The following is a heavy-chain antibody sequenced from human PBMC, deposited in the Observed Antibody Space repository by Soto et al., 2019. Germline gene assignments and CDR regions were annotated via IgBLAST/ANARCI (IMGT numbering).Heavy chain of an antibody. V-gene: IGHV3-9*01. CDR1: GFTFDDYA. J-gene: IGHJ2*01. CDR3: AKDLSTVDKAFNWYFDL. CDR2: ISWNSGSI. Sequence: GGSLRLSCAASGFTFDDYAMHWVRQAPGKGLEWVSGISWNSGSIGYADSVKGRFTISRDNAKNSLYLQMNSLRAEDTALYYCAKDLSTVDKAFNWYFDLWGRGTLVTVSS. D-gene: IGHD5-12*01.